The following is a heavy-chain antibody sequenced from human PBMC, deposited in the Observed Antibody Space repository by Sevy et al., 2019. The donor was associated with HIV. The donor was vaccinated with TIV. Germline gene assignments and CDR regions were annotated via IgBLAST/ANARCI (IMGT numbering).Heavy chain of an antibody. CDR3: AHTSYYDSRETRYDAFDI. CDR1: GFSLTTSGLG. CDR2: IYWSDDR. D-gene: IGHD3-22*01. V-gene: IGHV2-5*01. J-gene: IGHJ3*02. Sequence: SGPTLVKPTQTLTLTYTFSGFSLTTSGLGVGWIRQPPGKALEWLALIYWSDDRRYNPSLKSRLTITKDTSKNQVVLTMTNMDPVDTATYYCAHTSYYDSRETRYDAFDIWGQGTTVTVSS.